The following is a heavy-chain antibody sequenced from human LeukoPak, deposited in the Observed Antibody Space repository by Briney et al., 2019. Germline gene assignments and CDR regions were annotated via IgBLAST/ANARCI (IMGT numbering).Heavy chain of an antibody. Sequence: GRSLRLYCAASGFTFSRFAMHWVRQAPGKGLEYVSGINNNGGTTYYSDSVKAGFTISRDNSKNTLFLQMTSLRAEDTAVYYCVKTMMTFGRVIRTGAYDIWGQGTMVTVSS. CDR1: GFTFSRFA. CDR3: VKTMMTFGRVIRTGAYDI. J-gene: IGHJ3*02. V-gene: IGHV3-64D*06. D-gene: IGHD3-16*01. CDR2: INNNGGTT.